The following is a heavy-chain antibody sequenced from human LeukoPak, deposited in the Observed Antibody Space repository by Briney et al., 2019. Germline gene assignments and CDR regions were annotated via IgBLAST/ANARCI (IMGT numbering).Heavy chain of an antibody. J-gene: IGHJ6*03. CDR2: ISGSGGST. CDR3: AKSILTTRYMDV. D-gene: IGHD4-11*01. CDR1: GFTFSSYA. Sequence: PGGSLRLSCAASGFTFSSYAMSWVRQAPGKGLEWVSVISGSGGSTYYADSLKGRFTISRDNSKNTLYLQMNSLRAEDTAVYYCAKSILTTRYMDVWGKGTTVTVSS. V-gene: IGHV3-23*01.